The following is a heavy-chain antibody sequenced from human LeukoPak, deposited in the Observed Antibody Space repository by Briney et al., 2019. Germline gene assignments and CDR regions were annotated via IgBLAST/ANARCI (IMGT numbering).Heavy chain of an antibody. J-gene: IGHJ4*02. CDR2: VYYTGST. CDR1: GGSISRYY. Sequence: SETLSLTCTVSGGSISRYYWSWIRQPPGKGLEWIGCVYYTGSTNYNPSLMSRVTISIDTSKNQFSLKLSSVTAADTAVYYCARDATTETTKGFDYWGQGTLVTVSS. CDR3: ARDATTETTKGFDY. V-gene: IGHV4-59*12. D-gene: IGHD1-1*01.